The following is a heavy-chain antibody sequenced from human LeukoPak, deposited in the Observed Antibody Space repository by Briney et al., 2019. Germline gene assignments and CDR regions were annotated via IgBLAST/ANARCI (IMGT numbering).Heavy chain of an antibody. V-gene: IGHV3-33*01. Sequence: PGRSLRLSCAASGFTFSSYGVHWVRQAPGKGLEWVAVIWYDGSNKYYADSVKGRFTISRDNSKNTLYLQMNSLRAEDTAVYYCARGRDYYDTYLPIDYWGQGTLVTVSS. CDR1: GFTFSSYG. CDR2: IWYDGSNK. J-gene: IGHJ4*02. D-gene: IGHD3-22*01. CDR3: ARGRDYYDTYLPIDY.